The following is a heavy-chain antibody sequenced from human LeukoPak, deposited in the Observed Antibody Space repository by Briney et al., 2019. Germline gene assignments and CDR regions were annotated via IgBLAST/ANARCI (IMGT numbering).Heavy chain of an antibody. Sequence: PSETLSLTCTVSGGSISSYYWSWIRQPPGKGLEWIAYISDIGSINYNPSLKSRVTISLDTSKNQFSLKLSSVTAADTAVYYCAGHHPRNTVDYWGLGTVVTVSS. V-gene: IGHV4-59*08. CDR3: AGHHPRNTVDY. D-gene: IGHD2-8*02. CDR2: ISDIGSI. CDR1: GGSISSYY. J-gene: IGHJ4*02.